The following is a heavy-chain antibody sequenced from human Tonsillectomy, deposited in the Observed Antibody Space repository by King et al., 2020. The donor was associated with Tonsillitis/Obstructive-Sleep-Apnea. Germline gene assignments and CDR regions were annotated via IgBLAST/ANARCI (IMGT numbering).Heavy chain of an antibody. CDR2: IIPNFGTA. J-gene: IGHJ6*03. Sequence: QLVQSGAEVKKPGSSVNVPCKSSGGSFDTYAIIWVRQATGQGLAWMVGIIPNFGTANHAQKCQGRGTLTAAETTSTAYMELSILKSEDTAVYYCARLGAPLIYYYMDVWGKGTTVTVSS. CDR1: GGSFDTYA. V-gene: IGHV1-69*01. CDR3: ARLGAPLIYYYMDV. D-gene: IGHD1-26*01.